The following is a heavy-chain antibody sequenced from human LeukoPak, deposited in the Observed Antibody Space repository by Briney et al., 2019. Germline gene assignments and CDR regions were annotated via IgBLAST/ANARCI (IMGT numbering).Heavy chain of an antibody. D-gene: IGHD3-10*01. CDR1: GFTFSSYA. J-gene: IGHJ4*02. V-gene: IGHV3-30-3*01. CDR3: AREGYYGSGSPPSLYFDY. CDR2: ISYDGSNK. Sequence: GGSLRLSCAASGFTFSSYAIHWVRQAPGKGLEWVAVISYDGSNKYYADSVKGRFTISRDNSRSTLYLQMNSLRPEDTAIYYCAREGYYGSGSPPSLYFDYWGQGTLVTVSS.